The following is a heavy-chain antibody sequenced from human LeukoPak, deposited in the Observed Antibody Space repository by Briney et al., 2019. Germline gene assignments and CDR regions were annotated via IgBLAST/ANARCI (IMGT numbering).Heavy chain of an antibody. V-gene: IGHV3-23*01. J-gene: IGHJ6*02. D-gene: IGHD3-3*01. CDR1: GFTFSSYA. Sequence: GGSLRHSRAASGFTFSSYAMSWGPPAPGKGLEWVSAISGSGGRTYHADSVKGRFTISRDNSKNTLYLQMNRLRAEDTAVYYCAKHWNYYYYGMDVWGEGTTVTVSS. CDR3: AKHWNYYYYGMDV. CDR2: ISGSGGRT.